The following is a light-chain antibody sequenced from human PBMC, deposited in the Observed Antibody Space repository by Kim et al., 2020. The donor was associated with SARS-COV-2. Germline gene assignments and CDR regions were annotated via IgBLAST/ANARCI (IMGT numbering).Light chain of an antibody. CDR1: QDISNY. Sequence: GERVTITCRTRQDISNYLAWFQLKPGKAPKLLIYAASALQPGVPSRFSGSGSGTDFTLTVTSLQPEDVATYYCQKCDSAPWTFGQGTKVDIK. V-gene: IGKV1-27*01. CDR3: QKCDSAPWT. J-gene: IGKJ1*01. CDR2: AAS.